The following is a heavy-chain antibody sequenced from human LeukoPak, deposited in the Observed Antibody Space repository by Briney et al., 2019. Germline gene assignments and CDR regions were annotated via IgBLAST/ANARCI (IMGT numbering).Heavy chain of an antibody. V-gene: IGHV3-23*01. CDR2: ISGSGGST. D-gene: IGHD3-10*01. Sequence: GGSLRLSCAASGFTFSSYAMSWVRQAPGKGLEWVSAISGSGGSTYYADSVKGRFTISRDNSKNTLYLQTNSLRAEDTAVYYCAKWRNERSAPGKVDYWGQGTLVTVSS. CDR3: AKWRNERSAPGKVDY. CDR1: GFTFSSYA. J-gene: IGHJ4*02.